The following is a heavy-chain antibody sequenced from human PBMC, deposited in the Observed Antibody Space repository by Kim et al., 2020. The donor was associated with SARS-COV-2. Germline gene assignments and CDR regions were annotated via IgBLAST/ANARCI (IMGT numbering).Heavy chain of an antibody. Sequence: GESLKISCKASGYGFNIDCISWVRQMPGKGLEWMGRIDPSNSNKNYSPSFHGRVFISADKSTNTAYLQWSSLKASDTAIHYCSGNHDFWNGWYPPYFD. D-gene: IGHD3-3*01. CDR3: SGNHDFWNGWYPPYFD. J-gene: IGHJ4*01. CDR2: IDPSNSNK. CDR1: GYGFNIDC. V-gene: IGHV5-10-1*01.